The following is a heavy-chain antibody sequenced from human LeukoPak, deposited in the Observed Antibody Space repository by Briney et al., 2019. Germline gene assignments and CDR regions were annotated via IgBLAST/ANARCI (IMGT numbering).Heavy chain of an antibody. V-gene: IGHV3-30*03. D-gene: IGHD4-17*01. CDR2: ISYDGSNK. Sequence: GGSLRLSCAASGFTFSSYGMHWVRHAPGKGLEWVAVISYDGSNKYYADSVKGRFTISRDNSKNTLYLQMNSLRAEDTAVYYCARGPVTRFEIWGQGTMVTVSS. J-gene: IGHJ3*02. CDR3: ARGPVTRFEI. CDR1: GFTFSSYG.